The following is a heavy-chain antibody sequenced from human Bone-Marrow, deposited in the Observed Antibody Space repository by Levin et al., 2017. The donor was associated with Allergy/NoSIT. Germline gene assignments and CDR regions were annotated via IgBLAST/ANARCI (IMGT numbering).Heavy chain of an antibody. V-gene: IGHV4-4*02. J-gene: IGHJ6*03. CDR1: GGSVSDNNW. CDR3: ARPFNYYIDV. Sequence: SSETLSLTCAVSGGSVSDNNWWGWVRQPPGKGLEWFGEIYHSGSTQCNPSLKSRVTMSMNKPENQFYLILSSVTAADTAVYYCARPFNYYIDVWGKGTTVTVS. CDR2: IYHSGST.